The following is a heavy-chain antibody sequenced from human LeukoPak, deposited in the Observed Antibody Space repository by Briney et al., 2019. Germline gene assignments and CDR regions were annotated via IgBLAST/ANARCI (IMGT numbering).Heavy chain of an antibody. V-gene: IGHV3-74*01. CDR1: GFTFSSYW. CDR3: ARTTFYDILTGATSAFDY. D-gene: IGHD3-9*01. J-gene: IGHJ4*02. Sequence: PGGSLRLSCAASGFTFSSYWMHWVRQAPGKGLVWVSRINSDGSSTSYADSVKGRFTISRDNAKNTLYLQMNSLRAEDTAVYYCARTTFYDILTGATSAFDYWGQGTLVTVSS. CDR2: INSDGSST.